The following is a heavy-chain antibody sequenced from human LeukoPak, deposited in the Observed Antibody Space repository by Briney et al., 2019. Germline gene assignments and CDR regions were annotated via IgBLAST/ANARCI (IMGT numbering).Heavy chain of an antibody. V-gene: IGHV3-7*01. Sequence: GGSLRLSCAASGFTFSSYWMSWVRQAPGKGLEWVANIKQEGSEKYYVDSVKGRFTISRDNAKNSLYLQMNSLRAEDTAVYYCARDDGYSSSWSDYWGQGTLVTVSS. CDR1: GFTFSSYW. CDR3: ARDDGYSSSWSDY. J-gene: IGHJ4*02. D-gene: IGHD6-13*01. CDR2: IKQEGSEK.